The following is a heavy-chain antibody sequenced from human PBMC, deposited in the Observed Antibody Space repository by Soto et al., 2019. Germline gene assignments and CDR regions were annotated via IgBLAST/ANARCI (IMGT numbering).Heavy chain of an antibody. CDR2: ISGSGGST. D-gene: IGHD1-26*01. J-gene: IGHJ3*02. Sequence: EVQLLESGGGLVQPRGSLRLSCAASGFTFSSYAMSWVRQAPGKGLEWVSAISGSGGSTYYADSVKGRFTISRDNSKNTLYLQMNSLRAEDTAVYYCAKDEWELHAFDIWGQGTMVTVSS. CDR1: GFTFSSYA. V-gene: IGHV3-23*01. CDR3: AKDEWELHAFDI.